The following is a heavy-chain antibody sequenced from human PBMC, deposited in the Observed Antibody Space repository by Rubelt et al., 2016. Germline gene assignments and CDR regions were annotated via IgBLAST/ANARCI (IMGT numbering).Heavy chain of an antibody. CDR3: ARGGLSELLWFGESRIDY. V-gene: IGHV1-3*01. CDR1: GYTFTSYA. Sequence: QVQLVQSGAEVKKPGASVKVSCKASGYTFTSYAMHWVRQAPGQRLEWMGWINAGNGNTKYSQKCRGRGTITRDTSASTAYMALSSLRSEDTAVYYCARGGLSELLWFGESRIDYWGQGTLVTVSS. J-gene: IGHJ4*02. CDR2: INAGNGNT. D-gene: IGHD3-10*01.